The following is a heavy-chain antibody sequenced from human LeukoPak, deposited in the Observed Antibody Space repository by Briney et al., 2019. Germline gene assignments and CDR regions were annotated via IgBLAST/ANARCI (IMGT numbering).Heavy chain of an antibody. D-gene: IGHD3-10*01. J-gene: IGHJ3*02. CDR2: IIPIFGTA. CDR3: ARDRGVAVSKTQTQEAFDI. CDR1: GGTFSIYA. V-gene: IGHV1-69*01. Sequence: ASVKVSCKASGGTFSIYAISWVRQAPGQGLEWRVGIIPIFGTANYAQKFQGRVTITADESTSTAYMEMSSLRYEDTALYYCARDRGVAVSKTQTQEAFDIWGQGTMVSVSS.